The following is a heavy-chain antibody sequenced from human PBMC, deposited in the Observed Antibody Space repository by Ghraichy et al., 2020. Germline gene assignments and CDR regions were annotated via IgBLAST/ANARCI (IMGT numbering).Heavy chain of an antibody. CDR2: INHGGST. Sequence: SETLSLTCDVYGESFSAYFRSWIRQPPGKGLEWIGEINHGGSTNYNPSLKRRVTISVDNSKNQFSLRLSSVTAADTAVYYCATARYCAGGSCPRYFDSWGQGTLVTVSS. D-gene: IGHD2-15*01. CDR3: ATARYCAGGSCPRYFDS. CDR1: GESFSAYF. J-gene: IGHJ4*02. V-gene: IGHV4-34*01.